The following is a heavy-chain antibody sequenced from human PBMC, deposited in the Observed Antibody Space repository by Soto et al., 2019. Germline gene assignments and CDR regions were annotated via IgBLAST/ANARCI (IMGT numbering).Heavy chain of an antibody. CDR2: ISGSGGST. CDR1: GFTFSSYA. V-gene: IGHV3-23*01. D-gene: IGHD1-20*01. Sequence: EVQLLESGGGLVQPGGSLRLSCAASGFTFSSYAMSWVRQAPGKGLGWVSAISGSGGSTYYADSVKGRFTISRDNSKNTLYLQMNSLIAEDTAVYYCAKGYTVRTSVDYWGQGTLVTVSS. J-gene: IGHJ4*02. CDR3: AKGYTVRTSVDY.